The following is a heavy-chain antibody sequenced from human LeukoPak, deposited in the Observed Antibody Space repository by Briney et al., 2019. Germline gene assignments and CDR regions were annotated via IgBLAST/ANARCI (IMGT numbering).Heavy chain of an antibody. Sequence: ASVKVSCKLSRYTFTGYYLHWVRQAPGQVLEWMGRINPNSGGTDYAQKFRGRVTLTRDTSITTAYMELSSLRSDDTAVYFCTTNTTGELATLKYWGQGTLVTVSS. CDR1: RYTFTGYY. CDR3: TTNTTGELATLKY. CDR2: INPNSGGT. V-gene: IGHV1-2*02. D-gene: IGHD5-24*01. J-gene: IGHJ4*02.